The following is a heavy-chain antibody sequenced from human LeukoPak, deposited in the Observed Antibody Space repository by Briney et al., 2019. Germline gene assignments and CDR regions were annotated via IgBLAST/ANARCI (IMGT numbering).Heavy chain of an antibody. V-gene: IGHV3-23*01. D-gene: IGHD6-13*01. Sequence: GGSLRLSCAASGFTFSSYTMSWVRQAPGKGLEWVSTITTSDGNTYYADSVKGRFTVSRDNSKNTLFLQMNSLRAEDTAVYSCAKVSGVAAAGYNWFDPWGQGTLVTVSS. CDR1: GFTFSSYT. CDR2: ITTSDGNT. J-gene: IGHJ5*02. CDR3: AKVSGVAAAGYNWFDP.